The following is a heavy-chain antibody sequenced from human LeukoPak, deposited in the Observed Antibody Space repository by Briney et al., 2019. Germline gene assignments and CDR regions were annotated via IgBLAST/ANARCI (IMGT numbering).Heavy chain of an antibody. CDR2: ISSSGSTI. Sequence: KTGGSLRLSCAASGFTFSDYYMSWIRQAPGKGLEWVSYISSSGSTIYYADSVKGRFTISRDNAKNSLYLQMNSLRAEDTAVYYCARDLRFLEWLLYGDAFDIWGQGTMVTVSS. J-gene: IGHJ3*02. CDR3: ARDLRFLEWLLYGDAFDI. CDR1: GFTFSDYY. V-gene: IGHV3-11*04. D-gene: IGHD3-3*01.